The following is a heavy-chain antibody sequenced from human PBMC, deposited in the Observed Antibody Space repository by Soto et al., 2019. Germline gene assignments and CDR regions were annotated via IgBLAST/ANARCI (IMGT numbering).Heavy chain of an antibody. D-gene: IGHD3-10*01. Sequence: QVQLVESGGGVVQPGRSLRLSCAASGFTFSSYAMHWVRQAPGKGLEWVAVISFDGSNKYYADSVKDRFTVSRDNSKNTLYVQMNSLRAADTAVSYCGRDRRFGNGYTLGFDYWGQGPLVTVSS. J-gene: IGHJ4*02. V-gene: IGHV3-30-3*01. CDR3: GRDRRFGNGYTLGFDY. CDR2: ISFDGSNK. CDR1: GFTFSSYA.